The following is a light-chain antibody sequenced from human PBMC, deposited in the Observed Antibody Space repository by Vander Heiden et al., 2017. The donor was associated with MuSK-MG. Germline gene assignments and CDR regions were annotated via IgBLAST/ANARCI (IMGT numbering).Light chain of an antibody. CDR3: QQYNSYSPSIT. J-gene: IGKJ5*01. CDR1: QRISSW. Sequence: DIQMTQSPSTLSASVGDRVTITCRASQRISSWLAWYQQKPGKAPKLLIYEASSLESGVPSRFSGSGSGTEFTLTISSLQSDDFATYYCQQYNSYSPSITFGQGTRLEIK. CDR2: EAS. V-gene: IGKV1-5*03.